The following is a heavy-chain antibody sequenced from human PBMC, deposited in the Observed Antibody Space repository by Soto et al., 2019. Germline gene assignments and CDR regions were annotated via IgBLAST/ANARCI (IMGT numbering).Heavy chain of an antibody. CDR3: TTGPNLRPLAAFDI. CDR2: IKSKSDGGTI. Sequence: GGSLRLSCAASGCTFTNAWMSWVRQGPGKGLEWVGRIKSKSDGGTIDYAAPVKGRFTISRDDSKNTLYLQMNSLKTEDTAVYYCTTGPNLRPLAAFDIWGQGTVVTVSS. CDR1: GCTFTNAW. V-gene: IGHV3-15*01. J-gene: IGHJ3*02.